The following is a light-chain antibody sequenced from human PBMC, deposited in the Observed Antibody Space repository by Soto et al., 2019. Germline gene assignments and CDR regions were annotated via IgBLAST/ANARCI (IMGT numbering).Light chain of an antibody. CDR3: QTWGTGIYV. Sequence: QSVLTQSPSASASLGASVKLTCTLSSGHSSYAIAWHQQQPEKGPRYLMKLNSDGTHSKGDGIPDRLSGSSSGAERYLTISRLQSEDEADYYCQTWGTGIYVFGGGTQLTVL. CDR1: SGHSSYA. V-gene: IGLV4-69*01. CDR2: LNSDGTH. J-gene: IGLJ7*01.